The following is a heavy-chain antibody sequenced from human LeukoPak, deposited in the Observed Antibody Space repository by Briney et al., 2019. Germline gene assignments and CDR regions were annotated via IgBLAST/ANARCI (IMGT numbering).Heavy chain of an antibody. V-gene: IGHV4-34*01. CDR3: ARRCSSTSCNWFDP. CDR2: INHSGST. D-gene: IGHD2-2*01. Sequence: SETLSLTCTVSGGSISSYYWSWIRQPPGKGLEWIGEINHSGSTNYNPSLKSRVTISVDTSKNQFSLKLSSVTAADTAVYYCARRCSSTSCNWFDPWGQGTLVTVSS. CDR1: GGSISSYY. J-gene: IGHJ5*02.